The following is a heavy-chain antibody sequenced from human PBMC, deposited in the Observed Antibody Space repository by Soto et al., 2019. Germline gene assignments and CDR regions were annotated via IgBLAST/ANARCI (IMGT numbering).Heavy chain of an antibody. J-gene: IGHJ6*02. CDR2: INHSGST. V-gene: IGHV4-34*01. CDR3: ARGRGYVYGYNFYGMDV. D-gene: IGHD5-18*01. Sequence: PSETLSLTCGVYRGSFSGFYWTWVRQTPGKGLEWIGEINHSGSTNYNPSLKNRVTISVGRSTNYFSLRMTSVTAADAAVYYCARGRGYVYGYNFYGMDVWGQGTTVTVSS. CDR1: RGSFSGFY.